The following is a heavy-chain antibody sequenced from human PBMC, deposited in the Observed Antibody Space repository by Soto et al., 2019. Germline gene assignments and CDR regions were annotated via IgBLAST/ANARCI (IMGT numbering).Heavy chain of an antibody. CDR1: GDRVSSNSAA. CDR3: ARDGPIKYSGYDDYYYGMDV. Sequence: PLQTLSSTCAISGDRVSSNSAAWNRIRQSPSRGLEWPGRTYYRSKWYNDYAVSVKSRITINPDTSKNQFYLQLNSLSAEDTAVYYCARDGPIKYSGYDDYYYGMDVWGQGTTVTVSS. D-gene: IGHD5-12*01. J-gene: IGHJ6*02. CDR2: TYYRSKWYN. V-gene: IGHV6-1*01.